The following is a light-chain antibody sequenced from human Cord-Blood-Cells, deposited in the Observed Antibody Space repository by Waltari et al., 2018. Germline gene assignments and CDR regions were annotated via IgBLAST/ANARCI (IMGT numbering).Light chain of an antibody. J-gene: IGKJ4*02. CDR2: WAS. Sequence: DILITQSPASLPVSLAEWASINCKFSLSVLYSPNNKNYLAWYQQKPGQPPKLLIYWASSRECGVPDRFSGSGSGTDFTLTISSLQAEDVAVYYCQQYYSTPLTFGGGTKVEIK. V-gene: IGKV4-1*01. CDR1: LSVLYSPNNKNY. CDR3: QQYYSTPLT.